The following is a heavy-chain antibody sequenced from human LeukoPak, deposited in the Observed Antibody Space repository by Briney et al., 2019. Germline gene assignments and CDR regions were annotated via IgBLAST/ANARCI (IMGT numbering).Heavy chain of an antibody. V-gene: IGHV1-2*02. J-gene: IGHJ4*02. CDR3: ARAVEASSGSDY. Sequence: ASVKVSCKASGYTFTGYYMRWVRQAPGQGLEWMGWINPNSGGTNYAQKFQGRVTMTRDTSISTAYMELSRLRSDDTAVYYCARAVEASSGSDYWGQGTLVTVSS. D-gene: IGHD6-19*01. CDR2: INPNSGGT. CDR1: GYTFTGYY.